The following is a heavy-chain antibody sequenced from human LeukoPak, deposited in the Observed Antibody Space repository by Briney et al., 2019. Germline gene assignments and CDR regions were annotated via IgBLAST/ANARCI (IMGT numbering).Heavy chain of an antibody. Sequence: PGGSLRLSCAASGFTFSSYAMSWVRQAPGKGLEWVSAISGSGGSTYYADSVKGRSTISRDNSKNTLYLQMNSLRAEDTAVYYCAKDSSWSSWYSRVDYWGQGTLVTVSS. CDR3: AKDSSWSSWYSRVDY. CDR2: ISGSGGST. V-gene: IGHV3-23*01. D-gene: IGHD6-13*01. J-gene: IGHJ4*02. CDR1: GFTFSSYA.